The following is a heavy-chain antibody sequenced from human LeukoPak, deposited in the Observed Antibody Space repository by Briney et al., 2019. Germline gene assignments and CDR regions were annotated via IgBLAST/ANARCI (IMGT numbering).Heavy chain of an antibody. J-gene: IGHJ6*03. Sequence: PGGSLRLSCAASGFTFSSYAMHWVRQAPGKGLEWVAVISYDGSNKYYADSVKGRFTISRDNSKNTLYLQMNSLRAEDTAVYYCASPSGSYYAYYYYYYMDVWGKGTTVTVSS. D-gene: IGHD1-26*01. CDR3: ASPSGSYYAYYYYYYMDV. CDR2: ISYDGSNK. CDR1: GFTFSSYA. V-gene: IGHV3-30*04.